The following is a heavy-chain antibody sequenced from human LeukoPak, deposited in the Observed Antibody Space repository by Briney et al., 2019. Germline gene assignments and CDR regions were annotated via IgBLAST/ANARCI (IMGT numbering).Heavy chain of an antibody. CDR2: INMDGTTI. J-gene: IGHJ4*02. CDR3: AKELYGWYYDY. CDR1: GFTFSTYW. V-gene: IGHV3-74*01. D-gene: IGHD6-19*01. Sequence: GGSLRLSCAASGFTFSTYWMHWVRQSPGKGLVWVSRINMDGTTISYAGSVEGRFTISRDNAKNTLYLQMKSLRAEDTAVCYCAKELYGWYYDYWGQGTLVTVSS.